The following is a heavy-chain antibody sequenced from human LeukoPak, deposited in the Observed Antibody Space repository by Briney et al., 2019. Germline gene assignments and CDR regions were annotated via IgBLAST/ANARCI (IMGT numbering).Heavy chain of an antibody. V-gene: IGHV3-7*01. Sequence: GGSLRLSCAASGFTFSSYWMSWVRQAPGKGLEWVANIKQDGSEEYYVDSVKGRFTISRDNAKNSLYLQMNSLRAEDTAVYYCARVAVDSRLREWGQGTLVTVSS. D-gene: IGHD3-22*01. CDR2: IKQDGSEE. CDR1: GFTFSSYW. CDR3: ARVAVDSRLRE. J-gene: IGHJ4*02.